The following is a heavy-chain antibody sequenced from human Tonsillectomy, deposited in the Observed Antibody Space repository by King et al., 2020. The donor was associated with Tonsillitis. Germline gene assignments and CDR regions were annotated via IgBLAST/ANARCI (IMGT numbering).Heavy chain of an antibody. J-gene: IGHJ6*02. V-gene: IGHV3-74*01. CDR3: ASEPKDQMVYAGMNSYYSYYYGMDV. CDR2: INSDGSST. D-gene: IGHD2-8*01. Sequence: VQLVESGGGLVQPGGSLRLSCAASGFTFSSYWMHWVRQAPGKGLVWVSRINSDGSSTSYADSVKGRFTISRDNAKNTLYLQMNSLRAEDTAVYYCASEPKDQMVYAGMNSYYSYYYGMDVWGQGTTVTVSS. CDR1: GFTFSSYW.